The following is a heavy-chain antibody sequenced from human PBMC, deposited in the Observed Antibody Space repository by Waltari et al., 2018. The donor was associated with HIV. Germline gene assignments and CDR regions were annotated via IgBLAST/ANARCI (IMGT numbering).Heavy chain of an antibody. V-gene: IGHV4-34*01. CDR1: GGSFSGYY. J-gene: IGHJ6*02. CDR3: ARGSWGSGMDV. D-gene: IGHD7-27*01. Sequence: QVRLQLWGAGLLKPSETLSLSCAVYGGSFSGYYWSWIRQSPGKGLECIGEINHSGSINYNPSLKSRVIISVDRYKNQFSLKLTSVTAADTAVYYCARGSWGSGMDVWGLGTTVIVSS. CDR2: INHSGSI.